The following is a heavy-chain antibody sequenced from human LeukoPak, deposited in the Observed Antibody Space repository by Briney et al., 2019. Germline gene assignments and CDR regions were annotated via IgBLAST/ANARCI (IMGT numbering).Heavy chain of an antibody. V-gene: IGHV4-59*01. J-gene: IGHJ4*02. Sequence: SETLSLTCTVSGGSISNYYWNWIRQPPGKGLEFIGYIYYTGSTNYNPSLKSRVTMSVDTSKNQFSLNLRSVTPEDTDVYYCARNLIPEQLVLNFWGQGTLVTVSS. CDR2: IYYTGST. CDR1: GGSISNYY. D-gene: IGHD6-13*01. CDR3: ARNLIPEQLVLNF.